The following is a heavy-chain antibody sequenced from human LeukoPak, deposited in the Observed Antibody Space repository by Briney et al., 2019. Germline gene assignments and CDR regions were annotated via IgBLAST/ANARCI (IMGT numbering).Heavy chain of an antibody. D-gene: IGHD2-21*02. CDR3: ARGDLFDY. CDR1: GFTFSSYA. CDR2: ISYDGSNK. J-gene: IGHJ4*02. V-gene: IGHV3-30-3*01. Sequence: GGSLRLSCAASGFTFSSYAMHWVRQAPGKGLEWVAVISYDGSNKYYADSVKGRFTISRDNSKNTLYLQMNSLRAEDTAVYYCARGDLFDYWGQGTVVTVSP.